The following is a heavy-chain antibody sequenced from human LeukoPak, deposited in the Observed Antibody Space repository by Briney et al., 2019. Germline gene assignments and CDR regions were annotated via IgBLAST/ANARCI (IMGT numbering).Heavy chain of an antibody. J-gene: IGHJ5*02. CDR3: AKQSGGSGSNWFDP. CDR2: ISGSGGST. CDR1: GFTFSSYA. V-gene: IGHV3-23*01. Sequence: PGGSLRLSCAASGFTFSSYAMSWVRQAPGKGLEWVSAISGSGGSTYYADSVKGRFTISRDNSKYTLYLQMNSLRAEDTAVYYCAKQSGGSGSNWFDPWGQGTLVTVSS. D-gene: IGHD3-22*01.